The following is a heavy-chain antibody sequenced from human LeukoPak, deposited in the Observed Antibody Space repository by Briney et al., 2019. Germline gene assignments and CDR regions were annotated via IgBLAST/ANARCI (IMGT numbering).Heavy chain of an antibody. D-gene: IGHD3-10*01. CDR2: ISGSGGST. Sequence: GGTLRLSCAASGLTFSSYGMTWVRQAPGKGLEWVSAISGSGGSTYYADSMKGRFTISRDNSKNTLFLQMNSLRAEDTAVYYCATGTMVRGVITDIDYWGQGTLVTVSS. CDR1: GLTFSSYG. CDR3: ATGTMVRGVITDIDY. J-gene: IGHJ4*02. V-gene: IGHV3-23*01.